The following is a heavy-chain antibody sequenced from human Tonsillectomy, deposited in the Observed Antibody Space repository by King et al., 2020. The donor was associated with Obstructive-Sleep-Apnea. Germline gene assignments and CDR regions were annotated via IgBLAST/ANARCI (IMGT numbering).Heavy chain of an antibody. CDR3: ARDRYYDSTGSRAFDI. V-gene: IGHV1-69*04. Sequence: VQLVQSGAEVKKPGSSVKVSCKASGGTFSSYAISWVRQAPGQGLEWMGRIIPILGIANYAQKFQGRVTITADKSTSTAYLELSSLRSEDTAVYYCARDRYYDSTGSRAFDIWGQGTMVTVSS. J-gene: IGHJ3*02. CDR1: GGTFSSYA. CDR2: IIPILGIA. D-gene: IGHD3-22*01.